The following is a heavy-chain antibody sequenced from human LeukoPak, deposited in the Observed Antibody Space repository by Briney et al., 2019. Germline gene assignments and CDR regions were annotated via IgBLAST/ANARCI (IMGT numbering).Heavy chain of an antibody. CDR2: ISSSSRTI. D-gene: IGHD6-19*01. Sequence: RAAGSLRLSCAASGFTYCSYPMNRVPQSHAKELECVSSISSSSRTIYYADSVKGRFTISRDNAKNSLYLQMNSLRDEDTAVYCCARDNSGWPAEYFQHWGQGTLVTVSS. J-gene: IGHJ1*01. CDR3: ARDNSGWPAEYFQH. CDR1: GFTYCSYP. V-gene: IGHV3-48*02.